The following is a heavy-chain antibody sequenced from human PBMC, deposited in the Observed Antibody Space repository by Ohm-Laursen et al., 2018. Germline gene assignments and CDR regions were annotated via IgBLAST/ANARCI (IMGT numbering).Heavy chain of an antibody. CDR1: GGSISSYY. V-gene: IGHV4-59*07. D-gene: IGHD2-21*02. CDR3: TRAGVATAIAWFDP. CDR2: IYYSGST. J-gene: IGHJ5*02. Sequence: SDTLSLTCTVSGGSISSYYWSWIRKPPGKGLEWIGYIYYSGSTNYNPSLKSRVTISVDTSKNQFSLKLSSVTAADTAVYYCTRAGVATAIAWFDPWGQGTLVTVSS.